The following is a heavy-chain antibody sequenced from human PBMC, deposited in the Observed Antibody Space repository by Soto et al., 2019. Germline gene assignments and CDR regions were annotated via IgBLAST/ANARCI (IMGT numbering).Heavy chain of an antibody. CDR1: GFTFSSYA. V-gene: IGHV3-30-3*01. Sequence: QVQLVESGGGVVQPGRSLRLSCAASGFTFSSYAMHWVRQAPGKGLEWVAVISYDGSNKYYADSVKGRFTISRDNSKNTLYLQMNSLRAEDTVVYYCARDEGGILTGYYCYWGQGTLVTVSS. CDR2: ISYDGSNK. CDR3: ARDEGGILTGYYCY. D-gene: IGHD3-9*01. J-gene: IGHJ4*02.